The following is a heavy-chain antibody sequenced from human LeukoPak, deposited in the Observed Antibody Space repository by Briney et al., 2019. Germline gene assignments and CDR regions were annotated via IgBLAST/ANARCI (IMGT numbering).Heavy chain of an antibody. D-gene: IGHD4-23*01. CDR3: ARGSLLCGSNSGVDY. Sequence: ASVKVSCKASGYTFTSYDINWVRQATGQGLEWMGWMNPNSGNTGYAQRYQGKVTMTRNTSISTAYMELSSLRSGDTAVYYCARGSLLCGSNSGVDYWGQGTLVTVSS. V-gene: IGHV1-8*01. CDR2: MNPNSGNT. J-gene: IGHJ4*02. CDR1: GYTFTSYD.